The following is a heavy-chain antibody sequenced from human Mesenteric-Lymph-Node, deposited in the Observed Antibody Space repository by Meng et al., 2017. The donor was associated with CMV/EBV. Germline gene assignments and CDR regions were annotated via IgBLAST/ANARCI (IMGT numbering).Heavy chain of an antibody. Sequence: GGSLRLSCAASGFTFSNYWMNWVRQAPGKGLEWVANIKRDGSEKYFVDSVKGRFTISRDNAKNSLYLQMNSLRAEDTAVYYCVRAGSSGYFGNDAFDIWGQGTMVTVSS. CDR2: IKRDGSEK. V-gene: IGHV3-7*01. CDR3: VRAGSSGYFGNDAFDI. J-gene: IGHJ3*02. CDR1: GFTFSNYW. D-gene: IGHD3-22*01.